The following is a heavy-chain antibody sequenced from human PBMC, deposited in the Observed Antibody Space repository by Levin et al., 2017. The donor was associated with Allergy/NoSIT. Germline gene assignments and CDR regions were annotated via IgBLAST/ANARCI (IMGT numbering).Heavy chain of an antibody. J-gene: IGHJ5*02. CDR2: INHSGST. CDR1: GGSFSGYY. V-gene: IGHV4-34*01. Sequence: PSETLSLTCAVYGGSFSGYYWSWIRQPPGKGLEWIGEINHSGSTNYNPSLKSRVTISVDTSKNQFSLKLSSVTAADTAVYYCARGFRTYYYGSGVRPGLANWFDPWGQGTLVTVSS. D-gene: IGHD3-10*01. CDR3: ARGFRTYYYGSGVRPGLANWFDP.